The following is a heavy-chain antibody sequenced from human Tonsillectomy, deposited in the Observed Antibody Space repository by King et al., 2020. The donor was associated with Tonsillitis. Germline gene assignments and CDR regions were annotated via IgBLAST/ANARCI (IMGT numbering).Heavy chain of an antibody. D-gene: IGHD6-6*01. CDR1: GFTFSSYA. CDR3: ESTVPAWD. V-gene: IGHV3-23*04. CDR2: MSVSGGST. J-gene: IGHJ4*02. Sequence: VQLVESGGGLVQPGGSLRLSCAASGFTFSSYAMSGVLHAPGKGLEWVSAMSVSGGSTDYADFVKGRFTISRDNSKNTLYLQMNSLRAEDTAVYYCESTVPAWDWGQGTLVTVSS.